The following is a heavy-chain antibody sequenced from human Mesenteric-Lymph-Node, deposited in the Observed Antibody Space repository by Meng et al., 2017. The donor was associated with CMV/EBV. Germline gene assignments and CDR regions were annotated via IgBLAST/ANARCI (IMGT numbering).Heavy chain of an antibody. V-gene: IGHV3-9*01. Sequence: SLKISCAASGFTFDEYAMHWVRQAPGKGLEWVSGISWNSGSIGYVDSVKGRFTISRENAKNSLYLQMNSLRAEDTALYYCVKDIYREKRVGAHDYWGQGTLVTVSS. CDR2: ISWNSGSI. D-gene: IGHD1-26*01. CDR1: GFTFDEYA. CDR3: VKDIYREKRVGAHDY. J-gene: IGHJ4*02.